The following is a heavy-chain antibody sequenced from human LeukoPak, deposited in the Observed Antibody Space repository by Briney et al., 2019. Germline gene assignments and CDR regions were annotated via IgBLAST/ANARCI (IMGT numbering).Heavy chain of an antibody. Sequence: SETLSLTCTVSGGSVSSGSYYWSWIRQPPGKGLEWIGYIYYSGSTNYNPSLKSRVTISVDTSKNQFSLKLSSVTAADTAVYYCARATDSSGYYYFFDYWGREPWSPSPQ. CDR1: GGSVSSGSYY. CDR3: ARATDSSGYYYFFDY. J-gene: IGHJ4*02. CDR2: IYYSGST. D-gene: IGHD3-22*01. V-gene: IGHV4-61*01.